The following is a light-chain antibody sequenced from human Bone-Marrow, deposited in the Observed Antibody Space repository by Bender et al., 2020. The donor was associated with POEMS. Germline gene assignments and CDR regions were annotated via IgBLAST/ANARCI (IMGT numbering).Light chain of an antibody. CDR1: SSKFGSYP. CDR3: ATWDDILNGWV. CDR2: NNS. J-gene: IGLJ3*02. V-gene: IGLV1-44*01. Sequence: QSVLTQPPSASGTPGQRVTISCSGSSSKFGSYPVNWYQQLPGAAPKLVIFNNSQRPSGVPDRFSGSNSGTSASLAISGLLSDDEADFYWATWDDILNGWVFGGGTKLTVL.